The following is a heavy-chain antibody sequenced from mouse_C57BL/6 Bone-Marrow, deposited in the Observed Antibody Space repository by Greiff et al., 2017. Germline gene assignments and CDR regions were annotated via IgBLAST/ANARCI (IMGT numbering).Heavy chain of an antibody. Sequence: EVKLMESGGGLVKPGGSLKLSCAASGFTFSSYAMSWVRQTPEKRLEWVATISDGGSYTYYPDNVKGRFTISRDNAKNNLYLQMSRLKSEDTAMYYCARQVWTGTFAYWGQGTLVTVSA. J-gene: IGHJ3*01. CDR3: ARQVWTGTFAY. D-gene: IGHD4-1*01. CDR1: GFTFSSYA. CDR2: ISDGGSYT. V-gene: IGHV5-4*03.